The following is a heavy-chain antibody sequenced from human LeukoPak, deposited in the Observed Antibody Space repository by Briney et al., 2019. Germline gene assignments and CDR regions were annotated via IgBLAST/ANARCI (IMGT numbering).Heavy chain of an antibody. D-gene: IGHD3-10*01. CDR1: GFTFSSYG. CDR3: AKEVGVPLLWFGSDAFDI. V-gene: IGHV3-33*06. Sequence: TGGSLRLSCAASGFTFSSYGMHWVRQAPGKGLEWVAVIWYDGSNKYYADSVKGRFTISRDNSKNTLYLQMNSLRAEDTAVYYCAKEVGVPLLWFGSDAFDIWGQGTMVTVSS. J-gene: IGHJ3*02. CDR2: IWYDGSNK.